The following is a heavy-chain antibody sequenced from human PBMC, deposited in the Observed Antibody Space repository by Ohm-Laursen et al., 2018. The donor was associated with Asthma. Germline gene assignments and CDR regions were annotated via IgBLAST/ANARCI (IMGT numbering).Heavy chain of an antibody. CDR3: AKDGVLEPSYFDY. Sequence: SLRLSCTASGFTFSSYAMSWVRQAPGKGLEWVSGISWKSGSIGYADSVKGRFTISRDNAKNSLYLQMNSLRAEDTALYYCAKDGVLEPSYFDYWGQGTLVTVSS. D-gene: IGHD1-1*01. CDR2: ISWKSGSI. CDR1: GFTFSSYA. V-gene: IGHV3-9*01. J-gene: IGHJ4*02.